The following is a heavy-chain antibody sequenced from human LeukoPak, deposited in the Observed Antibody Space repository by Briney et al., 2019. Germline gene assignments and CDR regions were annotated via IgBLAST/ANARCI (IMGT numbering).Heavy chain of an antibody. V-gene: IGHV4-34*01. CDR1: GFTFSSYA. Sequence: GSLRLSCAASGFTFSSYAMSWIRQPPGKGLEWIGEINHSGSTNYNPSLKSRVTISVDTSKNQFSLKLSSVTAADTAVYYCARRKGSGCSSTSCLLNWFDPWGQGTLVTVSS. CDR2: INHSGST. CDR3: ARRKGSGCSSTSCLLNWFDP. D-gene: IGHD2-2*01. J-gene: IGHJ5*02.